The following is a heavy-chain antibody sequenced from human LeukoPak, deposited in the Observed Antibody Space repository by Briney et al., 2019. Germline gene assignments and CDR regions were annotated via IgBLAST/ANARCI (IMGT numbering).Heavy chain of an antibody. CDR1: GGSFSGYY. D-gene: IGHD3-10*01. CDR2: INHSGST. J-gene: IGHJ4*02. Sequence: PSETLSLTCAVYGGSFSGYYWSWIRQPPGKGLEWIGEINHSGSTNYNPSLKSRVTISVDTSKNQFSLSLRSVTAADTAVYYCARGSLMWFGAKMEYYFHYWGQGTLVTVSS. V-gene: IGHV4-34*01. CDR3: ARGSLMWFGAKMEYYFHY.